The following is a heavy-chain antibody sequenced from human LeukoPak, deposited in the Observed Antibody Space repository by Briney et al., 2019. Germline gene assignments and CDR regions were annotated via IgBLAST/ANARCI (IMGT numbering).Heavy chain of an antibody. Sequence: SETLSLTCTVSGGSISSSSYYWGWIRQPPGKGLEWIGSIYYSGSTYYNPSLKSRVTVSVDTSKNQFSLKLSSVTAADTAVYYCARGPRLFDYWGQGTLVTVSS. CDR1: GGSISSSSYY. CDR2: IYYSGST. J-gene: IGHJ4*02. V-gene: IGHV4-39*01. CDR3: ARGPRLFDY.